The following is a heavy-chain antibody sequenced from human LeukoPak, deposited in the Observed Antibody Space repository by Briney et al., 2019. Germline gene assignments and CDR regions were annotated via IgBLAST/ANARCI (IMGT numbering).Heavy chain of an antibody. J-gene: IGHJ6*03. CDR1: GFTFSDYY. CDR2: ISSSGSTI. Sequence: GRSLRLSCAASGFTFSDYYMSWIRQAPGKGLEWVSYISSSGSTIYYADSVKGRFTISRDNAKNSLYLQMNSLRAEDTAVYYCARDRLSYDSSGYYTYYYYMDVWGKGTTVTVSS. CDR3: ARDRLSYDSSGYYTYYYYMDV. V-gene: IGHV3-11*04. D-gene: IGHD3-22*01.